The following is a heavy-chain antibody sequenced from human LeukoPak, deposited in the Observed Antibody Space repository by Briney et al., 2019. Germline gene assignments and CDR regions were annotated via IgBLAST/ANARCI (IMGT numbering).Heavy chain of an antibody. CDR3: VRRGLSARNAFDI. CDR1: GFTFSSYA. CDR2: ITWNSGNT. J-gene: IGHJ3*02. Sequence: QSGGSLRLSCAASGFTFSSYAMSWVRQAPGKGLEWVSGITWNSGNTDYADSAKGRFTISRDNAKNSLYLQMNSLSAEDTALYYCVRRGLSARNAFDIWGQGTMVTVSS. V-gene: IGHV3-9*01. D-gene: IGHD3-22*01.